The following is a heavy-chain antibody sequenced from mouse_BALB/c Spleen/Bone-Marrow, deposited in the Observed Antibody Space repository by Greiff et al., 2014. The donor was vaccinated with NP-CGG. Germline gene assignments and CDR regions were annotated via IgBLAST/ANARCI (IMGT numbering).Heavy chain of an antibody. D-gene: IGHD1-1*01. CDR3: ASYYYGRYFDY. CDR1: GFNIKDTY. CDR2: IDPANGNT. V-gene: IGHV14-3*02. J-gene: IGHJ2*01. Sequence: VQLQQSGAELVKPGASVKLSCTASGFNIKDTYMHRVKQRPEQGLEWIGRIDPANGNTKYDPKFQGKATITADTSSNTAYLQLSSLTSEDTAVYYCASYYYGRYFDYWGQGTTLTVSS.